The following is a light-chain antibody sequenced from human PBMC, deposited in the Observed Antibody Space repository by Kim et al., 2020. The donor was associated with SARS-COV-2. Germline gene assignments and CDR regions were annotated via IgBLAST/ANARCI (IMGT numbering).Light chain of an antibody. CDR3: QTWATGIV. V-gene: IGLV4-69*01. J-gene: IGLJ3*02. Sequence: QLVLTQSPSASASLGASVKLTCTLTSGHSSYAIAWHQQQPEKGPRYLMKLNSDGSHRKGDGIPDRFSGSSSGAERYLTISSLQSEDEADYYCQTWATGIVFGGGTQLTVL. CDR1: SGHSSYA. CDR2: LNSDGSH.